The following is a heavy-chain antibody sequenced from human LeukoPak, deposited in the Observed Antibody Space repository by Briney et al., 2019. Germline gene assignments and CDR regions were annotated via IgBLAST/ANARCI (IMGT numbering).Heavy chain of an antibody. Sequence: RGSLRLSCAASGFTFSSFSMNWVRQAPGEGLEWVSSISSSSSYTFYAGSVKGRFTISRDNAKNSLFLQMNSLRAEDTALYYCAKGTKPVMTIPDYWGQGTLVTVSS. D-gene: IGHD4/OR15-4a*01. CDR3: AKGTKPVMTIPDY. V-gene: IGHV3-21*01. CDR1: GFTFSSFS. J-gene: IGHJ4*02. CDR2: ISSSSSYT.